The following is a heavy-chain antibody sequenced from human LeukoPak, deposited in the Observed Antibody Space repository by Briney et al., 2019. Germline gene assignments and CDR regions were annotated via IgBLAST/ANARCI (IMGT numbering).Heavy chain of an antibody. CDR2: IGISSGNT. CDR3: ARDHNYAFDN. J-gene: IGHJ4*02. V-gene: IGHV3-48*04. Sequence: GGSLRLSCAASGFTFSSYTMSWVRQAPGKGLEWISYIGISSGNTKYADSVKGRFTISGDNAKNSLYLQMNSLRVEDTAVYYCARDHNYAFDNWGQGTLVTVSS. D-gene: IGHD1-1*01. CDR1: GFTFSSYT.